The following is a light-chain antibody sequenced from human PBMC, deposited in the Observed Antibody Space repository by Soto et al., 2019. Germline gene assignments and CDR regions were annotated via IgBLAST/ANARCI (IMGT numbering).Light chain of an antibody. J-gene: IGLJ1*01. CDR2: EGS. CDR1: SSDVGSYEF. CDR3: CSYAGGSNV. V-gene: IGLV2-23*03. Sequence: QSVLTQPASVSESPGQSITISCAGTSSDVGSYEFVSWYQQYPGKAPKLMIYEGSKRPSGVSDRFSGSKSGNTASLTISGLQAEDEDDYFCCSYAGGSNVFGAGTKVTVL.